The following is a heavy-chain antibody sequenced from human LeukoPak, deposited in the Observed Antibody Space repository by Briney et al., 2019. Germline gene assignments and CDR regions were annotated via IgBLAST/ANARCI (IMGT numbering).Heavy chain of an antibody. D-gene: IGHD2-2*01. CDR3: AKSGAGEYCSSTSCYQRGYYYYYMDG. CDR2: ISWNSGSI. CDR1: GFTFDDYA. V-gene: IGHV3-9*01. J-gene: IGHJ6*03. Sequence: GGSLRLSCAASGFTFDDYAVHWVRGAPGKGLEGVSGISWNSGSIVYADSVKGRFTISRDNAKNSLYLQMNSLRAEDTALYYCAKSGAGEYCSSTSCYQRGYYYYYMDGWGKGTTVTVSS.